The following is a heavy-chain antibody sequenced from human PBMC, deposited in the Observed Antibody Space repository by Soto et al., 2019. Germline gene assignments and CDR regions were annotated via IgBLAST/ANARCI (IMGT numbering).Heavy chain of an antibody. CDR2: IYNDGST. CDR3: ARDSYTRY. V-gene: IGHV3-66*01. Sequence: EVQLVESGGCLVQPGGSLRLSCAASGFIVSTSYMSWVRQAPGKGLEWVSIIYNDGSTYYADSVKGRFTISRDDSKNTLYLQILSLRAEDTAVYYCARDSYTRYWGQGTLVTVSS. D-gene: IGHD4-4*01. CDR1: GFIVSTSY. J-gene: IGHJ4*02.